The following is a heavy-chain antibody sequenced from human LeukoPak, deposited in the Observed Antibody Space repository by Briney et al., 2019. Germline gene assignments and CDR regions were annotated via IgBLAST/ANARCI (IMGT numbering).Heavy chain of an antibody. CDR1: GGSISSYY. J-gene: IGHJ6*03. Sequence: PSETLSLTCTVSGGSISSYYLSWIRLPGGKGLEWIGRIYSSGSTNYNPSLKSRVTMSVDTSKNQFSLKLSSVTAADTAVYYCARVFDSPEWPYYYYYMHVWGKGTTVTVSS. V-gene: IGHV4-4*07. D-gene: IGHD3-3*01. CDR2: IYSSGST. CDR3: ARVFDSPEWPYYYYYMHV.